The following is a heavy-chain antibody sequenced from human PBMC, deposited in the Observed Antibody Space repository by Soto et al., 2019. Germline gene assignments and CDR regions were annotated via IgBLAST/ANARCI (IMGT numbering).Heavy chain of an antibody. CDR3: ARGDRGAFDL. CDR2: IHSDGSST. V-gene: IGHV3-74*01. D-gene: IGHD1-26*01. J-gene: IGHJ3*01. CDR1: GFTFSYYW. Sequence: EVQLVESGGGLVRPGGSLRLSFAASGFTFSYYWMHWVRQAPGKGLVWVSRIHSDGSSTTYADFVNGRFIISRDNARNTVDLQMNSVRVEDTAVYYCARGDRGAFDLWGQGTVVTVSS.